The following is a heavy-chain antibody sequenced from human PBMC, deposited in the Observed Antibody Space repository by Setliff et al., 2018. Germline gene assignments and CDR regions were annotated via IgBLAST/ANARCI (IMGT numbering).Heavy chain of an antibody. Sequence: ASVKVYCKASGATFSSYGISWVRQAPGQGLEWMGGTIPMFGTTEYAQKFQGRLTIITDESTNTAFMQLSSLRSDDTAVYYCVREGVDSRSSTDYRYHMDVWGKGTTVTVSS. D-gene: IGHD3-22*01. CDR1: GATFSSYG. V-gene: IGHV1-69*05. CDR2: TIPMFGTT. CDR3: VREGVDSRSSTDYRYHMDV. J-gene: IGHJ6*03.